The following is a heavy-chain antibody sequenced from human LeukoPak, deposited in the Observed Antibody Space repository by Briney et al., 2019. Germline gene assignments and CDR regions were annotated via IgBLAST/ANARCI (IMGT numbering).Heavy chain of an antibody. J-gene: IGHJ4*02. Sequence: ASVKVSCKASGYTFTGYYMHWVRQAPGQGLEWMGWINPNSGGTNYAQKFQGRVTMTRDTSISTAYMELSRLRSDDTAVYYCARDGGIAVAASHPDYWGQGTLVTVSS. D-gene: IGHD6-19*01. CDR2: INPNSGGT. CDR3: ARDGGIAVAASHPDY. CDR1: GYTFTGYY. V-gene: IGHV1-2*02.